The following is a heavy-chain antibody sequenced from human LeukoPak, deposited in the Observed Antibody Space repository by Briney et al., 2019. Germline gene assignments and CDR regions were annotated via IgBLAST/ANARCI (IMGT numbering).Heavy chain of an antibody. V-gene: IGHV4-30-4*01. Sequence: SETLSLTCTVSGGSISSGDYYWSWIRQPPGXXXXWIGYIYYSGSTYYNPSLKSRVTISVDTSKNQFSLKLSSVTAADTAVYYCARDLGSPEAFDIWGQGTMVTVSS. CDR3: ARDLGSPEAFDI. J-gene: IGHJ3*02. CDR1: GGSISSGDYY. D-gene: IGHD6-25*01. CDR2: IYYSGST.